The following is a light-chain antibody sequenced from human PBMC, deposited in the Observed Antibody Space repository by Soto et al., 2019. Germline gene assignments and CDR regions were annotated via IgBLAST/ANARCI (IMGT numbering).Light chain of an antibody. CDR3: SSYGGYNNVV. CDR2: EVN. J-gene: IGLJ1*01. CDR1: SSDVGGYNY. Sequence: QSFLTQPPSASGSPGQSVTISCTGTSSDVGGYNYVSWFQQHPGKAPKLIIHEVNQRPSGFPDRFSGSKSGNTASLTVSGLQAEDEGTYYCSSYGGYNNVVFGTGTKVTVL. V-gene: IGLV2-8*01.